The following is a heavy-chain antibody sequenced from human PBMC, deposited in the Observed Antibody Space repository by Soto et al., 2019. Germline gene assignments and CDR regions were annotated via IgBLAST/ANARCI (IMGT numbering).Heavy chain of an antibody. J-gene: IGHJ4*02. CDR2: ISSSSSYI. D-gene: IGHD6-19*01. CDR3: ARESLYSSGLSDY. Sequence: EVQLVESGGGLVKPGGSLRLSCAASGFTFSSYSMNWVRQAPGKGLEWVSSISSSSSYIYYADSVKGRFTISRDNAKNLLYLQMNSLRAEDTAVYYCARESLYSSGLSDYWGQGTLVTVSS. V-gene: IGHV3-21*01. CDR1: GFTFSSYS.